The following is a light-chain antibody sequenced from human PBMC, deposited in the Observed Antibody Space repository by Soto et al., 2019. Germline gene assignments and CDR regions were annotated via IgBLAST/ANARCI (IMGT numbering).Light chain of an antibody. Sequence: TQSPSSVSASLGDRVTITCRASQDIGRRLAWYQQKPGQAPRLLIYDASSRATGIPDRFSGGGSGTDFTLTISRLEPEDFAVYYCQQFSSYPLTFGGGTKVDIK. CDR3: QQFSSYPLT. CDR2: DAS. J-gene: IGKJ4*01. CDR1: QDIGRR. V-gene: IGKV3-20*01.